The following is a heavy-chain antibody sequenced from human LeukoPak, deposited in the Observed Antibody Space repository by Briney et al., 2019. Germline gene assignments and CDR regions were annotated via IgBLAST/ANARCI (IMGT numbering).Heavy chain of an antibody. V-gene: IGHV3-23*01. CDR3: AKAQHCSGGSCYRD. D-gene: IGHD2-15*01. J-gene: IGHJ4*02. Sequence: PGGSLRLSCAASGFTLGSYAMSWVRQAAGKGGEWVSPFSGRGVTTSYAASVTPRFPISRYNSTNTLYLQMNSLSAEDTAVYYCAKAQHCSGGSCYRDWGQGTLVTVSS. CDR1: GFTLGSYA. CDR2: FSGRGVTT.